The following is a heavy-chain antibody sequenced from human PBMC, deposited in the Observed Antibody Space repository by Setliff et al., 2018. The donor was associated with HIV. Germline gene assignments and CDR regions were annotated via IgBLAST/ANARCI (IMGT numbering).Heavy chain of an antibody. V-gene: IGHV4-61*02. J-gene: IGHJ3*02. CDR1: GGSISSGSYY. CDR3: ARDKEDDYGEGAFFDI. D-gene: IGHD4-17*01. Sequence: PSETLSLTCTVSGGSISSGSYYWSWIRQPAGKGLEWIGRIYISGSTNYNPSLKSRVTISVDTSKNQFSLKLSSETAADTAMYYCARDKEDDYGEGAFFDIWGQGTMVTVSS. CDR2: IYISGST.